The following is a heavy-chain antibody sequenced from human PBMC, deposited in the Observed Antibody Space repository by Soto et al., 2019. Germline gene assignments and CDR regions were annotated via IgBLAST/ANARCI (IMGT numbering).Heavy chain of an antibody. V-gene: IGHV3-30*18. D-gene: IGHD6-19*01. Sequence: SLRLSCAASGFTFSSYGMHWVRQAPGKGLEWVAVISYDGSNKYYADSVKGRFTISRDNSKNTLYLQMNSLRAEDTAVYYCAKGLTAVAGFDYWGQGTPVTVSS. CDR2: ISYDGSNK. J-gene: IGHJ4*02. CDR1: GFTFSSYG. CDR3: AKGLTAVAGFDY.